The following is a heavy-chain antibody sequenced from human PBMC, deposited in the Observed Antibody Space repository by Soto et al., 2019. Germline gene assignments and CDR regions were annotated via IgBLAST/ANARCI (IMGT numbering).Heavy chain of an antibody. J-gene: IGHJ4*02. V-gene: IGHV3-30*03. CDR1: GFTFSSYG. CDR3: ATGYSSGWYVY. D-gene: IGHD6-19*01. CDR2: ISYDGSNK. Sequence: PGGSLRLSCAASGFTFSSYGMHWVRQAPGKGLEWVAVISYDGSNKYYADSVKGRFTISRDNSKNTLYLQMNSLRAEDTAVYYCATGYSSGWYVYWGQGTPVTVSS.